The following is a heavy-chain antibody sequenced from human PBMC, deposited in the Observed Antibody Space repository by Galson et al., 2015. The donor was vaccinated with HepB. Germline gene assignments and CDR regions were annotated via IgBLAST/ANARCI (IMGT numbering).Heavy chain of an antibody. J-gene: IGHJ4*02. CDR1: GFTFSNYE. Sequence: SLRLSCAASGFTFSNYEMNWVRQAPGKGLQWVSYISSSGSTTYYADSVKGRFTISRDNAGNSLYLEMNSLRAEDTAFYYCTREGIEWELRYLDSWGQGSLVTVSS. CDR2: ISSSGSTT. CDR3: TREGIEWELRYLDS. D-gene: IGHD1-26*01. V-gene: IGHV3-48*03.